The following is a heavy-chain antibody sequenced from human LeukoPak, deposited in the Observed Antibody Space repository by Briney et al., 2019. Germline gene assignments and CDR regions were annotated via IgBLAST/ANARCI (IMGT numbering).Heavy chain of an antibody. CDR1: GFTFSSYS. CDR2: ISSSSSYI. V-gene: IGHV3-21*01. D-gene: IGHD6-19*01. J-gene: IGHJ4*02. CDR3: ARGQGYIAVAGPDY. Sequence: GGSLRLSCAASGFTFSSYSMNWVRQAPGKGLEWVSSISSSSSYIYYADSVKGRFTISRDNAKNSLYLQMNSLRAEDTAVYYCARGQGYIAVAGPDYWGQGTLVTVSS.